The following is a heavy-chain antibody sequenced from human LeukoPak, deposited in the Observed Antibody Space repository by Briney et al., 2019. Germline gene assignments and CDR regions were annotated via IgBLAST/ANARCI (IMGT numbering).Heavy chain of an antibody. CDR1: GLTFSSYG. CDR3: AKGGWFIGYYYYGMDV. Sequence: GGSLRLSCAASGLTFSSYGMPWVRQAPGKGLEWVAVISYDGSNKYYADSVKGRFTISRDNSKNTLYLQMNSLRAEDTAVYYCAKGGWFIGYYYYGMDVWGQGTTVTVSS. V-gene: IGHV3-30*18. J-gene: IGHJ6*02. CDR2: ISYDGSNK. D-gene: IGHD6-19*01.